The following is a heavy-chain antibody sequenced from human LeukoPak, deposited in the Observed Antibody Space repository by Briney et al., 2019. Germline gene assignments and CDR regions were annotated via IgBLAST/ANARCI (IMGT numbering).Heavy chain of an antibody. J-gene: IGHJ4*02. CDR3: ARVQFGYGDYPDY. D-gene: IGHD4-17*01. CDR1: GFTFSSYW. Sequence: GGSLRLSCAASGFTFSSYWMSWVRQAPGKGLEWVANIKQDGSEKFYVDSVKGRFTISRDNAKNSLYLQMNSLRAEDTAVYYCARVQFGYGDYPDYWGQGNLVTVSS. CDR2: IKQDGSEK. V-gene: IGHV3-7*01.